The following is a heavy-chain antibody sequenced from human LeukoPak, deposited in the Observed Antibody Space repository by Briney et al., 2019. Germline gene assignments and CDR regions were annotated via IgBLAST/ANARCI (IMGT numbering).Heavy chain of an antibody. CDR3: ARGLRYFDWLSPGHFDY. CDR1: GGSISSGDYY. V-gene: IGHV4-31*03. J-gene: IGHJ4*02. Sequence: PSETLSLTCIVSGGSISSGDYYWSWIRQHPGKGLEWIGYIYYSGSTYYNPSLKSRVTISVDTSKNQFSLKLSSVTAADTAVYYCARGLRYFDWLSPGHFDYWGQGTLVTVSS. CDR2: IYYSGST. D-gene: IGHD3-9*01.